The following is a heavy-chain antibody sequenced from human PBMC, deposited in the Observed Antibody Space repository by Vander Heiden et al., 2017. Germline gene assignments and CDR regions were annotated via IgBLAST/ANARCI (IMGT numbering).Heavy chain of an antibody. D-gene: IGHD5-12*01. CDR2: IEPSDSYT. Sequence: EVQLVQSGAEGKRPGESLRIPCQGSGSSFPSYWITWARHVPGKGLEWMGRIEPSDSYTNYSPSFQGHVTISADKSISTAYLQWSSLKASDTAMYYCARLDSGYDYYWGQGTLVTVSS. J-gene: IGHJ4*02. CDR1: GSSFPSYW. CDR3: ARLDSGYDYY. V-gene: IGHV5-10-1*03.